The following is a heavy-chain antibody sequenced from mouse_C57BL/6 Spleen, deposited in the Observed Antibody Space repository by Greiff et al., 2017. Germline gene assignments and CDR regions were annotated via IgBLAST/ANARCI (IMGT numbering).Heavy chain of an antibody. V-gene: IGHV1-62-2*01. CDR2: FYPGSGSI. J-gene: IGHJ3*01. CDR3: ARHERDYYGSSYGWFAY. D-gene: IGHD1-1*01. CDR1: GYTFTEYT. Sequence: VQLQESGAELVKPGASVKLSCKASGYTFTEYTIHWVKQRSGQGLEWIGWFYPGSGSIKYNEKFKDKATLTADKSSSTVYMELSRLTSEDSAVYFCARHERDYYGSSYGWFAYWGQGTLVTVSA.